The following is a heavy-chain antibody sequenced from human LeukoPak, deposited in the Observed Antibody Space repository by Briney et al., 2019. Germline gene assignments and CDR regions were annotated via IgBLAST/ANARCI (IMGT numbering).Heavy chain of an antibody. CDR3: AIHESSIPY. J-gene: IGHJ4*02. CDR1: GLTFSNYA. D-gene: IGHD1-26*01. V-gene: IGHV3-23*01. Sequence: GGSLRLSCAASGLTFSNYAMTWVRQAPGNGQEWVSGISAGSGSTYYADSVKGRFTISRDNSKDTLYLQMSSLRAEDTAIYYCAIHESSIPYWGQGTLVTVSS. CDR2: ISAGSGST.